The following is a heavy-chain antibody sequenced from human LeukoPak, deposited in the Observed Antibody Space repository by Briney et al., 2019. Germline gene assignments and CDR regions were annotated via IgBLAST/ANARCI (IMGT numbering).Heavy chain of an antibody. D-gene: IGHD3-9*01. Sequence: SETLSLTCAVYGGSFSGYYWSWIRQPPGKGLEWIGEINHSGSTNYNPSLKSRVTISVDTSKNQFSLKLSSVTAADTAVYYCARDVQVLRYFDVSNWFDPWGQGTPVTVSS. V-gene: IGHV4-34*01. J-gene: IGHJ5*02. CDR1: GGSFSGYY. CDR2: INHSGST. CDR3: ARDVQVLRYFDVSNWFDP.